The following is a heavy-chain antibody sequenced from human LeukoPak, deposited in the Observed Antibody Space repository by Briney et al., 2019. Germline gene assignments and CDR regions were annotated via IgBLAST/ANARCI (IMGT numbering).Heavy chain of an antibody. V-gene: IGHV6-1*01. CDR1: GDSVSSNSAA. Sequence: SQTLSLTCAISGDSVSSNSAAWNWIRQSPPRGLEWLGRTYYGSKWSYNYAVSVKSRITINPDTSNNQFYLQLKSVTPEDTAVCYCARGDIPMDYWGQGTLVTVSS. J-gene: IGHJ4*02. CDR2: TYYGSKWSY. D-gene: IGHD5-18*01. CDR3: ARGDIPMDY.